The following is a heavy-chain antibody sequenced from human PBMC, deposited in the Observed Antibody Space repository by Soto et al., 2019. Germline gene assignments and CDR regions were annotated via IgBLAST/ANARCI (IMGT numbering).Heavy chain of an antibody. CDR1: GFSLSTSGVG. CDR2: IYWDDDK. J-gene: IGHJ5*02. D-gene: IGHD3-3*01. V-gene: IGHV2-5*02. CDR3: AHSSFSAYYDFWSGYYPPPNWFDP. Sequence: SGPTLVNPTQTPTLTCTFSGFSLSTSGVGVGWIRQPPGKALEWLALIYWDDDKRYSPSLKSRLTITKDTSKNQVVLTMTNMDPVDTATYYCAHSSFSAYYDFWSGYYPPPNWFDPWGQGTLVTVSS.